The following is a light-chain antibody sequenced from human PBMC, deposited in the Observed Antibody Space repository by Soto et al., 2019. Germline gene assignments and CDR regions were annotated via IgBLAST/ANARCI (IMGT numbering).Light chain of an antibody. Sequence: DIQMSRSPSSLSASVGDRVTITCQASQDISNYLNWYQHKPGKAPKLLIFRASNLETGVPSRFSGGGSGTQFTFTISSLQPEDIATYYCQQYDNLPSYTFGPGTKLEIK. CDR1: QDISNY. J-gene: IGKJ2*01. V-gene: IGKV1-33*01. CDR3: QQYDNLPSYT. CDR2: RAS.